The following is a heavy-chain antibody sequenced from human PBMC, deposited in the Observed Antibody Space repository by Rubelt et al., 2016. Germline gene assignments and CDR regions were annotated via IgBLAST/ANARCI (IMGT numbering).Heavy chain of an antibody. D-gene: IGHD6-19*01. V-gene: IGHV1-2*06. Sequence: QVQLVQSGAEVKKPGASVKVSCKASGYTFTGYYMHWVRQAPGQGLEWVGRINPNSGGTNYAQKFPGRVAMTRDTSITTAYMELGRLRSDDTAVFYWARESSSGWYMDYWGQGTLVNVSS. J-gene: IGHJ4*02. CDR1: GYTFTGYY. CDR2: INPNSGGT. CDR3: ARESSSGWYMDY.